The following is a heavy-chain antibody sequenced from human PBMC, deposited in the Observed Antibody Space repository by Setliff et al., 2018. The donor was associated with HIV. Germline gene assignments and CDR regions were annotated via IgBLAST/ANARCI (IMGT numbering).Heavy chain of an antibody. V-gene: IGHV4-38-2*01. CDR2: MFRTGTS. J-gene: IGHJ3*02. D-gene: IGHD2-8*02. CDR1: GYSIRSGYY. Sequence: PSETLSLTCAVSGYSIRSGYYWGWIRQSPGKGLEWIGTMFRTGTSYYNPPLTSRVTISVDTSRNQFSLRLSSVTAADTAVYYCARAPTGVTNAFDIWGQGTMVTVSS. CDR3: ARAPTGVTNAFDI.